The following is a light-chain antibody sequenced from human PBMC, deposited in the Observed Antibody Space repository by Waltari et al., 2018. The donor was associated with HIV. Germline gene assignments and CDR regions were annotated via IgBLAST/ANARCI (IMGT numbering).Light chain of an antibody. Sequence: SYELTQPPSVSVSPGQPARTTCSGDALPSHYASWYQQKPGQAPVSVIYKDRERPSGIPERFSGSKSGTTVTLTISGVQADDEADYYCQSPDKDDSSHVVFGGGTKLTAL. CDR1: ALPSHY. CDR3: QSPDKDDSSHVV. J-gene: IGLJ2*01. V-gene: IGLV3-25*03. CDR2: KDR.